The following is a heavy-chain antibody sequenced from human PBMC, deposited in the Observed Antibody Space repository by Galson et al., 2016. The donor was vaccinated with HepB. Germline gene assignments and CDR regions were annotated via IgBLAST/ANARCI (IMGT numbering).Heavy chain of an antibody. V-gene: IGHV4-4*02. J-gene: IGHJ5*01. CDR1: AGSISSSHY. CDR2: IFHRGHT. D-gene: IGHD3-22*01. Sequence: SETLSLTCVISAGSISSSHYWSWVRQTPGKGLEWIGEIFHRGHTNLNPSLESRVTISVDMSENQFSLRLTSVTAADTALYYCARRTYYDMRFDSWGQGTLVTVSS. CDR3: ARRTYYDMRFDS.